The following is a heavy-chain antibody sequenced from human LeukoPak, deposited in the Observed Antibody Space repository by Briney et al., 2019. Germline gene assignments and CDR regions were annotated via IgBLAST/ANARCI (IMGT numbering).Heavy chain of an antibody. J-gene: IGHJ3*02. Sequence: SETLSLTCTVPGGSISTYYWSWIRQSPGKGLEWIGFVYYIGTTNYNPSLKSRVTISLGTSKNQFSLRLSSVTAADTAVYYCARGGNDAFDIWGQGTVVTVSS. D-gene: IGHD4-23*01. CDR2: VYYIGTT. V-gene: IGHV4-59*12. CDR1: GGSISTYY. CDR3: ARGGNDAFDI.